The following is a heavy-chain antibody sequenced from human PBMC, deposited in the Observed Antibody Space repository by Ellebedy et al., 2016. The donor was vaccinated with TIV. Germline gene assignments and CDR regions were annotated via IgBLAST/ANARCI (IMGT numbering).Heavy chain of an antibody. J-gene: IGHJ4*02. CDR1: GYTFSNYW. CDR2: VDPGASDI. Sequence: GESLKISCQGSGYTFSNYWINWVRQMPAKGPEWMVGVDPGASDIKYSPAFQGHLSISTDKSLNTAYLHWSSLKASDTVIYFCALTGHSFGYFASGFWGQGTLVTVSS. CDR3: ALTGHSFGYFASGF. D-gene: IGHD3-22*01. V-gene: IGHV5-10-1*01.